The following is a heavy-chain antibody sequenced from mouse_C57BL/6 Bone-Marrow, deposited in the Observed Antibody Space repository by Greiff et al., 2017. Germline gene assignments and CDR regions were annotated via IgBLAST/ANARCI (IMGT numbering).Heavy chain of an antibody. D-gene: IGHD1-1*01. Sequence: VQLKESGGGLVKPGGSLKLSCAASGFTFSSYAMSWVRQTPEKRLEWVATISDGGSYTYYPDNVKGRFTISRDNAKNNLYLQMSHLKSEDTAMYYCARDYGSSPDYYAMDYWGQGTSVTVSS. CDR3: ARDYGSSPDYYAMDY. J-gene: IGHJ4*01. CDR2: ISDGGSYT. CDR1: GFTFSSYA. V-gene: IGHV5-4*01.